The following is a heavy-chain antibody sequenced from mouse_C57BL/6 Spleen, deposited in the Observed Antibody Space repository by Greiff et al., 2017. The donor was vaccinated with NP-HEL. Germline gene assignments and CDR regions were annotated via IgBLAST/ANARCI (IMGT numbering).Heavy chain of an antibody. Sequence: DVKLVESGGGLVKPGGSLKLSCAASGFTFSSYAMSWVRQTPEKRLEWVATISDGGSYTYYPDNVKGRFTISRDNAKNNLYLQMSHLKSEDTAMYYCARDWGDYDYFDYWGQGTTLTVSS. CDR3: ARDWGDYDYFDY. J-gene: IGHJ2*01. V-gene: IGHV5-4*01. CDR2: ISDGGSYT. CDR1: GFTFSSYA. D-gene: IGHD2-4*01.